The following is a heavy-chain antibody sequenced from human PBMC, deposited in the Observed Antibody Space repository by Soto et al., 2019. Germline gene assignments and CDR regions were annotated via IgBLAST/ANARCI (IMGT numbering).Heavy chain of an antibody. D-gene: IGHD2-15*01. CDR1: GDSIGSGGYY. Sequence: QVQLQESGPGLVKPSQTLSLTCSVSGDSIGSGGYYWSWIRQQPGKGPEWIGYIYYSGTTFYNPSFQSRVTISLDTSRNQFSLNLSSVTAADTAVYYCARGQEYVVVTTKTFDVWGQGTMVTVSS. CDR2: IYYSGTT. J-gene: IGHJ3*01. V-gene: IGHV4-31*03. CDR3: ARGQEYVVVTTKTFDV.